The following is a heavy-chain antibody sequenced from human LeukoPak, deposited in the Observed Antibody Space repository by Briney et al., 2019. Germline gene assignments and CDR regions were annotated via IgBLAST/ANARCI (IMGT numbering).Heavy chain of an antibody. D-gene: IGHD2-2*02. CDR2: ISSSSSYI. CDR3: AREYCSSSCYIDY. V-gene: IGHV3-21*01. Sequence: GGSLRLSCAASGFTFTTYSMNWVRQAPGKGLEWVSSISSSSSYIYYADSVKGRFTISRDNAKNSLYLQMNSLRAEDTAVYYCAREYCSSSCYIDYWGQGTLVTVSS. CDR1: GFTFTTYS. J-gene: IGHJ4*02.